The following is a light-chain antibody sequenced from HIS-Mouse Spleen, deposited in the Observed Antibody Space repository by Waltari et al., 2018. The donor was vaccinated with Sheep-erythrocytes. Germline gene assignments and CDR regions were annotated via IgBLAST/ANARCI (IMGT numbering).Light chain of an antibody. V-gene: IGLV1-47*01. J-gene: IGLJ3*02. CDR1: SSNIGSNY. CDR2: RNN. CDR3: AAWDDSLSGNWV. Sequence: QSVLTQPPSASGTPGQRVTISCSGRSSNIGSNYVYSYQQLPGTAPKLLIYRNNQRPSGVPDRFSGSKSGTSASLAISGLRSEDEADYYCAAWDDSLSGNWVFGGGTKLTVL.